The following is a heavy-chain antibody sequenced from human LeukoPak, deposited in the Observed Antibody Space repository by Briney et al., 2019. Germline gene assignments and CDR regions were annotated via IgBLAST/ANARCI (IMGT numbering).Heavy chain of an antibody. CDR2: ISSSSRYI. CDR1: GFTFSSYS. CDR3: AREVSRYDYVWGSYLHDEIDY. V-gene: IGHV3-21*01. J-gene: IGHJ4*02. D-gene: IGHD3-16*02. Sequence: KAGGSLRLSCAASGFTFSSYSMNWVRQAPGKGLEGVSSISSSSRYIYYADSVKGRFTISRDNAKNSLYLQMNSLRAEDTAVYYCAREVSRYDYVWGSYLHDEIDYWGQGTLVTVSS.